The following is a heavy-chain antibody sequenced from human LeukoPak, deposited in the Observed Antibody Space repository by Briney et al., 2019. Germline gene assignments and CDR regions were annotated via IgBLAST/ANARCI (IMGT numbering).Heavy chain of an antibody. V-gene: IGHV3-21*01. J-gene: IGHJ4*02. CDR3: ARDRGVEMATMGLDY. CDR1: GFTFSSYS. D-gene: IGHD5-24*01. Sequence: PGGSLRLSCVASGFTFSSYSMNWVRQAPGKGLEWVSSISSSSSYIYYADSVKGRFTISRDNAKNSLYLQMNRLRAEDTAVYYCARDRGVEMATMGLDYWGQGTLVTVSS. CDR2: ISSSSSYI.